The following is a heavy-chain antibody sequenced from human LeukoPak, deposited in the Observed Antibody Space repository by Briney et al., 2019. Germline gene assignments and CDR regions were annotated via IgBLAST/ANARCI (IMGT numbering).Heavy chain of an antibody. Sequence: SETLSLTCAVSGVSISSGGYPWRWIRQPPGKGLEWIGYIYHSGSTYYNPSLKSRVTISVDRSKNQFSLKLSSVTAADTAVYYCARGYLEGAAYFDYWGQGTLVTVSS. CDR3: ARGYLEGAAYFDY. D-gene: IGHD1-26*01. V-gene: IGHV4-30-2*01. CDR1: GVSISSGGYP. CDR2: IYHSGST. J-gene: IGHJ4*02.